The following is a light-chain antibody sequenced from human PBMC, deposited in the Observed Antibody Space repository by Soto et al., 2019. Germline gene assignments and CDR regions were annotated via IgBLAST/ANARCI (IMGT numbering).Light chain of an antibody. CDR1: SSNIGAVYD. Sequence: QSVLTQPPSVSGAPGQRVTISCTGSSSNIGAVYDVHWYQHLPGTAPKLLIYGNSNRPSGVPDRFSGSKSGTSASLAITGLQAEDEAYYYCQSYDSSLSGSVFGGGTKLTVL. J-gene: IGLJ2*01. V-gene: IGLV1-40*01. CDR3: QSYDSSLSGSV. CDR2: GNS.